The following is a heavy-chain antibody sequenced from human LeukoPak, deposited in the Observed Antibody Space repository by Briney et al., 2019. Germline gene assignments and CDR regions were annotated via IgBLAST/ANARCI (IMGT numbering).Heavy chain of an antibody. D-gene: IGHD2-2*01. CDR1: GYTFTIYY. Sequence: ASVTVSFKASGYTFTIYYMHWVRQAPGQGLEWMGVINPSGGSTSYSQKVQGRGTITMDTATSTVYMELRSLRSEDTDVYYCERGRIVPAGAYYYYGMDVWGKGPTVTVSS. V-gene: IGHV1-46*01. CDR3: ERGRIVPAGAYYYYGMDV. CDR2: INPSGGST. J-gene: IGHJ6*04.